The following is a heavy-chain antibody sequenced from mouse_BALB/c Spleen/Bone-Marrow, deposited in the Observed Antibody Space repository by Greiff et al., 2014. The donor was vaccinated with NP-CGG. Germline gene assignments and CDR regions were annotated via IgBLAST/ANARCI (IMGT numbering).Heavy chain of an antibody. CDR3: ARCYYGYAMDY. CDR1: GFSLTSCG. Sequence: VMLVESGPGPVAPSQSLSITCTISGFSLTSCGVHWVRQPPGKGLEWLVVIWSDGSTTYNSALKSRLSISKDNSKSQVFLKMNSLQTDDTAMYYCARCYYGYAMDYWGQGTSVTVSS. J-gene: IGHJ4*01. CDR2: IWSDGST. V-gene: IGHV2-6-1*01. D-gene: IGHD1-1*01.